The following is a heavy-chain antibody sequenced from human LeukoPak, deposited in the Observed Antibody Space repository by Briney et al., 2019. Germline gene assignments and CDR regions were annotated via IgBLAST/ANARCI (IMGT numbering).Heavy chain of an antibody. CDR1: GGTFSSYA. Sequence: GASVKVSCKASGGTFSSYAISWVRQAPGQGLEWVGSISPYNGNTNYAQKLQGRVTMTTDTSTSTAYMDLRSLRSDDTALYYCATSITLLRGVIISGDWFDPWGQGTLVTVSS. V-gene: IGHV1-18*01. CDR3: ATSITLLRGVIISGDWFDP. J-gene: IGHJ5*02. D-gene: IGHD3-10*01. CDR2: ISPYNGNT.